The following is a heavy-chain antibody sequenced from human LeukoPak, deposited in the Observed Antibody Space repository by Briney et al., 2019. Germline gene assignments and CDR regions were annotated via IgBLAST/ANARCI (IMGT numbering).Heavy chain of an antibody. V-gene: IGHV4-38-2*02. CDR2: IYHSGST. J-gene: IGHJ4*02. CDR1: GYSISSGYY. CDR3: ARDLYDYYDSSGYYPFDY. D-gene: IGHD3-22*01. Sequence: PSETLSLTCTVSGYSISSGYYWGWIRQPPGKGLEWIGSIYHSGSTYYNPSLKSRVTISVDTSKNQFSLKLSSVTAADTAVYYCARDLYDYYDSSGYYPFDYWGQGTLVIVSS.